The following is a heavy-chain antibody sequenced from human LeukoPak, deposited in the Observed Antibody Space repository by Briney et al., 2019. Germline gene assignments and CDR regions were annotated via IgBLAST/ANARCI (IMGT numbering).Heavy chain of an antibody. CDR2: MNPNSGNT. D-gene: IGHD6-19*01. CDR3: ASSEMSSGWYFDY. Sequence: GASVKVSCKASGYTFTSYDINWVRQATGQGLEWMGWMNPNSGNTGYAQKFQGRVTMTRNTSISTAYMELSSLRSDDTAVYYCASSEMSSGWYFDYWGQGTLVTVSS. J-gene: IGHJ4*02. CDR1: GYTFTSYD. V-gene: IGHV1-8*01.